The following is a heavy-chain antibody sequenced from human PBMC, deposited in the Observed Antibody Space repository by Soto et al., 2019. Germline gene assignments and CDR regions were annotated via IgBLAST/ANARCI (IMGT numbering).Heavy chain of an antibody. V-gene: IGHV4-59*13. CDR2: SYYSGST. D-gene: IGHD3-3*01. J-gene: IGHJ6*02. Sequence: PSETLSLTCTASVGSFSSYYCSWFGQPPGKGLGGFGYSYYSGSTNYNPSLRSGVTISVDTSKNKFSLELISVPAADTAVYSCARSDQRTSWGRDYDFWNWYYYYGMDVWGQGTTVTVSS. CDR3: ARSDQRTSWGRDYDFWNWYYYYGMDV. CDR1: VGSFSSYY.